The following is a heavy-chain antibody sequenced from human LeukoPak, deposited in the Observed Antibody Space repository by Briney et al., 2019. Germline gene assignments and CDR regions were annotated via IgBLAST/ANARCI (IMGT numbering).Heavy chain of an antibody. CDR1: GFSVSSNY. J-gene: IGHJ4*02. CDR2: IYSGDRT. V-gene: IGHV3-53*01. CDR3: VREYSGSYFAY. D-gene: IGHD1-26*01. Sequence: GGSLRLSCAVSGFSVSSNYMSWVRQAPGKGLEWVSVIYSGDRTYYADSVKGRLTITRDNSKNTLYLQMNSLRVEDTAVYFCVREYSGSYFAYWGQGTLVTVSS.